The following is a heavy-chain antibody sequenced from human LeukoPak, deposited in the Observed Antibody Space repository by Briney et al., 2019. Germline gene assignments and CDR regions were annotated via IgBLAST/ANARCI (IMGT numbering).Heavy chain of an antibody. Sequence: SXFTXXXYEMNWVRQAPGKWLEWVSYISSSGSTIYYADSVKGRFTISRDNAKNSLYLQMNSLRAEDTAVYYCAELGITMIGGVWGKGTTVTISS. J-gene: IGHJ6*04. CDR1: XFTXXXYE. V-gene: IGHV3-48*03. CDR2: ISSSGSTI. CDR3: AELGITMIGGV. D-gene: IGHD3-10*02.